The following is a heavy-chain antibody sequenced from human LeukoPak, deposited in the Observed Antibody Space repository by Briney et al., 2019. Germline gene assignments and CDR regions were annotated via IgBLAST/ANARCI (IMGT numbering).Heavy chain of an antibody. D-gene: IGHD3-3*01. Sequence: PSETLSLTCAVYGGSFSGYYWSWIRQPPGKGLEWIGEINHSGSTNYNPSLKSRVTISVDTSKDQFSLKLSPVTAADTAVYYCARAPHYDFWSGARFDPWGQGTLVAVSS. CDR1: GGSFSGYY. CDR2: INHSGST. J-gene: IGHJ5*02. CDR3: ARAPHYDFWSGARFDP. V-gene: IGHV4-34*01.